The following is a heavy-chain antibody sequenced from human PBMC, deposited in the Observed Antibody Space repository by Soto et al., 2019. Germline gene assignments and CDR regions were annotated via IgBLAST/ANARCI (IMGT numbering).Heavy chain of an antibody. CDR2: ISGSGGST. J-gene: IGHJ4*02. CDR3: AKPLYGDYHYYFDY. D-gene: IGHD4-17*01. Sequence: PGGSLRLSCTASGFTFDDYAMHWVRQGPGRGLEWVSAISGSGGSTYYADPVKGRFTISRDNSKNTLYLQMNSLRAEDTAVYYCAKPLYGDYHYYFDYWGQGTLVTVS. CDR1: GFTFDDYA. V-gene: IGHV3-23*01.